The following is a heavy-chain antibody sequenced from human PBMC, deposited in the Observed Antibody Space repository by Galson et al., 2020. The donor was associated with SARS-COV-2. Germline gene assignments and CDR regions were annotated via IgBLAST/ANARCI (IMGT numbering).Heavy chain of an antibody. J-gene: IGHJ4*02. V-gene: IGHV3-33*01. D-gene: IGHD6-19*01. CDR1: GFTFSSHA. CDR3: ARDGQLSSGWAFDY. Sequence: GESLKISCAASGFTFSSHAMHWVRQAPGKGLEWVAQIFFDGSDKYYGDSVKGRFTISRDSSKNTVYLQMNNLRADDTAVYYCARDGQLSSGWAFDYWGQGTRVTVSS. CDR2: IFFDGSDK.